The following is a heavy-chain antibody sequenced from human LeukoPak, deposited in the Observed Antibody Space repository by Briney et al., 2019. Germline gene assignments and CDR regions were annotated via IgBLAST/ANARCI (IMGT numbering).Heavy chain of an antibody. CDR1: GFTFSDYY. CDR2: ISSSSSYT. V-gene: IGHV3-11*03. D-gene: IGHD2-15*01. Sequence: GGSLRLSCAASGFTFSDYYMSWIRQAPGKGLEWVSYISSSSSYTNYADSVKGRFTISRDNAKNSLYLQMNSLRAEDTAVYYCALHREDSCSGGSCHEVDYWGQGTLVTVSS. J-gene: IGHJ4*02. CDR3: ALHREDSCSGGSCHEVDY.